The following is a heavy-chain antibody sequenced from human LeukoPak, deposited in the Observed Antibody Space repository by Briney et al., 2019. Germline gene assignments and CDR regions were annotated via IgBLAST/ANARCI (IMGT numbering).Heavy chain of an antibody. J-gene: IGHJ4*02. CDR3: ARQDTAMVISSDY. CDR2: IYPGDSDT. CDR1: GYRFTSYW. D-gene: IGHD5-18*01. V-gene: IGHV5-51*01. Sequence: GEXLKISCKGSGYRFTSYWIGWVRQMPGKGLEWMGIIYPGDSDTRYSPSFQGQVTISADKSISTAYLQWSSLKASDTAMYYCARQDTAMVISSDYWGQGTLVTVSS.